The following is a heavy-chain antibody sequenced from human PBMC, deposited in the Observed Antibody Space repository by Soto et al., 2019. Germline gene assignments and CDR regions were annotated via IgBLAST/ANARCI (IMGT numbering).Heavy chain of an antibody. CDR3: ARGDYYGSGSYMDV. D-gene: IGHD3-10*01. Sequence: ASVKVSCKASGYTFTGYYMHWVRQAPGQGLEWMGWINPNSGGTNYAQKFQGWVTMTRDTSISTAYMELSRLRSDDTAVYYCARGDYYGSGSYMDVWGKGTTVTVSS. J-gene: IGHJ6*03. V-gene: IGHV1-2*04. CDR1: GYTFTGYY. CDR2: INPNSGGT.